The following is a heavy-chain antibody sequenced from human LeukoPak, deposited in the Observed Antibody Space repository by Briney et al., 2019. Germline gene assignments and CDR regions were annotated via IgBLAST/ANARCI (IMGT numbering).Heavy chain of an antibody. V-gene: IGHV3-11*01. J-gene: IGHJ4*02. D-gene: IGHD3-22*01. Sequence: GGSLRLSCAASGFTFSNYHMSWIRQAPGKGLGWDSYISSSGDTKYYADSVKGRFTISRDNAKNSLYLQMNSLRAEDTAVYYCASTGYYDSSGHYYDYWGQGTLVTVSS. CDR2: ISSSGDTK. CDR3: ASTGYYDSSGHYYDY. CDR1: GFTFSNYH.